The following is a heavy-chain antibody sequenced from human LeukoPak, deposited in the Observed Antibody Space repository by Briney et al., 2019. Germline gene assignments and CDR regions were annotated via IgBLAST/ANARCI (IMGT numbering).Heavy chain of an antibody. CDR3: ARAGVGHYFDY. CDR1: GGSISSGDYY. CDR2: IYYSGST. J-gene: IGHJ4*02. Sequence: SETLPLTCTVSGGSISSGDYYWSWIRQHPGKGLEWIGYIYYSGSTYYNPSLKSRVTISVDTSKNQFSLKLSSVTAADTAVYYCARAGVGHYFDYWGQGTLVTVSS. V-gene: IGHV4-31*03. D-gene: IGHD2-2*01.